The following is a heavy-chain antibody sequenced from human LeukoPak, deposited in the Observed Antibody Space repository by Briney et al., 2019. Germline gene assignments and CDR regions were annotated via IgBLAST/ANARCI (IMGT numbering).Heavy chain of an antibody. CDR2: IWYDGSNK. CDR3: ARTRKAGLRRESGAFDI. V-gene: IGHV3-33*01. D-gene: IGHD5-12*01. Sequence: GGSLRLSCAASGFTFSSYGMHWVRQAPGKGLEWVAVIWYDGSNKYYADSVKGRFTISRDNSKNTLYLQMNSLRAEDTAVYYCARTRKAGLRRESGAFDIWGQGTMVTVSS. J-gene: IGHJ3*02. CDR1: GFTFSSYG.